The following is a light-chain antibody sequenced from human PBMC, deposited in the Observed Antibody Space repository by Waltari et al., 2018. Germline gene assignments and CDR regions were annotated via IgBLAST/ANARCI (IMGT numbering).Light chain of an antibody. CDR3: QQYDNYWT. CDR2: RAS. J-gene: IGKJ1*01. Sequence: DIQMTQSPSTLSESVGDRATITCRASQSITNWLAWYQQKPGKAPKLLIYRASNLESGVPSSFSGSGSGTEFTLTISSLQPDDFATYSCQQYDNYWTFCQGTKVEIK. CDR1: QSITNW. V-gene: IGKV1-5*03.